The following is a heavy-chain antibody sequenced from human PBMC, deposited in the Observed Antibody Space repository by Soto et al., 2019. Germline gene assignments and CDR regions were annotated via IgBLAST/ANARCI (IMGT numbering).Heavy chain of an antibody. D-gene: IGHD1-26*01. V-gene: IGHV1-58*01. CDR3: AAANNTSPFDY. CDR2: IVVDSGNT. J-gene: IGHJ4*02. CDR1: GFTFADSA. Sequence: GASVKVSCKASGFTFADSAVQWVRQARGQRLEWIGRIVVDSGNTKYAQKFPERVTITWDMSTSTAYMELSSLRSEDTAVYYGAAANNTSPFDYWGQGTLVTVSS.